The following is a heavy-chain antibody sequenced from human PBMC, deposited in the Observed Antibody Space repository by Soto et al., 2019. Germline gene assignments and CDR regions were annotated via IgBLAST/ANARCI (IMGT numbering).Heavy chain of an antibody. D-gene: IGHD4-17*01. CDR3: ARDPTNDYGDDTFDY. J-gene: IGHJ4*02. CDR2: IIPSSDRT. CDR1: GDAFQSYA. Sequence: QVLLLQSGSEVKKPGSSVKVSCKASGDAFQSYAIHWVRQAPGQGLEYMGRIIPSSDRTKYAQKFQRRLTVTTDMYTSTVYMDLSSLRSEDTAVYYCARDPTNDYGDDTFDYWGQGTKVIVSS. V-gene: IGHV1-69*06.